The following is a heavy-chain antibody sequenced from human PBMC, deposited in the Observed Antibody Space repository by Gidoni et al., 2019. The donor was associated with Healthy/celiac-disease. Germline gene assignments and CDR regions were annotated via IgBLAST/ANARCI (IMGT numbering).Heavy chain of an antibody. CDR2: IYYSGST. V-gene: IGHV4-39*01. D-gene: IGHD3-22*01. Sequence: GGSISSSSYYWGWIRQPPGKGLEWIGSIYYSGSTYYNPSLKSRVTISVDTSKNQFSLKLSSVTAADTAVYYCARHRYERGDSSGYPLPGAFDIWGQGTMVTVSS. J-gene: IGHJ3*02. CDR3: ARHRYERGDSSGYPLPGAFDI. CDR1: GGSISSSSYY.